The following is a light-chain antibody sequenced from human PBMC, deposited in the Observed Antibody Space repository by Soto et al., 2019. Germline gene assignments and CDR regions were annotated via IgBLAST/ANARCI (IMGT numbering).Light chain of an antibody. Sequence: EIVMTQSPATLSVSPGERATLSCRASQSVSSNLAWYQQKPGQAPTLLIYGASARATGIPARFSGSWSGTEFTLTISSLQSEDFAVYDCQHYNNWPFSFGQGTKLEIK. V-gene: IGKV3-15*01. CDR2: GAS. CDR1: QSVSSN. J-gene: IGKJ2*01. CDR3: QHYNNWPFS.